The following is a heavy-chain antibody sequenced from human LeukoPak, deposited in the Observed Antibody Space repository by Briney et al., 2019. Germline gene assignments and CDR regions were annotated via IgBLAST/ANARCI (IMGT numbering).Heavy chain of an antibody. CDR2: IGNTET. V-gene: IGHV3-23*01. Sequence: GGSLRLSCATSGFPFETNAMSWVRQAPGKGLEWVATIGNTETFYADSVTGRFTVSRDNSKNTVNLQMNRLRVEDTAIYYCAKDWIQFNRVFDCFDSWGQGTLVTVSS. CDR1: GFPFETNA. J-gene: IGHJ4*02. D-gene: IGHD5-18*01. CDR3: AKDWIQFNRVFDCFDS.